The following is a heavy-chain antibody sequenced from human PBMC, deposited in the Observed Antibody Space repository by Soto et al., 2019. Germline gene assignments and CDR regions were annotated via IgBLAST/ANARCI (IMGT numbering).Heavy chain of an antibody. CDR2: IRTSSTYI. CDR1: GFTFSSYG. CDR3: ARDVGGYCSGGRCYSDGMDV. Sequence: PGGSLRLSCAASGFTFSSYGMNWVRQAPGKGLEWVSSIRTSSTYIFYADSVKGRFTISRDNAKNSLYLQMNSLRAEDTAVYSCARDVGGYCSGGRCYSDGMDVWGQGTTVTVSS. D-gene: IGHD2-15*01. V-gene: IGHV3-21*01. J-gene: IGHJ6*02.